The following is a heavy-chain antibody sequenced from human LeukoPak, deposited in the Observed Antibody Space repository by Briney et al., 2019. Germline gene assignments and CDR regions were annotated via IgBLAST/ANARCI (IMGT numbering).Heavy chain of an antibody. CDR3: TRCSGGSCYSHYFDY. Sequence: GGSLRLSCAASGFTFSSYAMSWVRQAPGKGLEWVGFIRSKAYGGAIEYVASVRGRFTISRDDSKSITDLQMDSLKTEDTAVYYCTRCSGGSCYSHYFDYWGQGTLVTVSS. CDR1: GFTFSSYA. D-gene: IGHD2-15*01. J-gene: IGHJ4*02. V-gene: IGHV3-49*04. CDR2: IRSKAYGGAI.